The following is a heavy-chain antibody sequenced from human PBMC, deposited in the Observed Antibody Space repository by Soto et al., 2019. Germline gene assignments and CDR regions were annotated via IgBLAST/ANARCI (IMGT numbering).Heavy chain of an antibody. CDR3: TRSQVSSTSLEIYYYYYYGMDA. Sequence: QVQLVQSGAEVKKPGSSVKVSCKASGGTFSSYAISWVRQAPGQGLEWMGGIIPISGTANYAQKFQGRVTITADESTSTADMELSSLRSEHTAVYYCTRSQVSSTSLEIYYYYYYGMDAWGQGTTVTVSS. CDR1: GGTFSSYA. V-gene: IGHV1-69*01. CDR2: IIPISGTA. D-gene: IGHD2-2*01. J-gene: IGHJ6*02.